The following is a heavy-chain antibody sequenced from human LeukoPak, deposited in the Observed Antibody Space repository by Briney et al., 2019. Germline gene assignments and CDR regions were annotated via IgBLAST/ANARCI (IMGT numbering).Heavy chain of an antibody. CDR1: GFTFSSYS. V-gene: IGHV3-21*01. CDR3: ARALGYCSGGSCYYAFDI. CDR2: ISSSSSYI. D-gene: IGHD2-15*01. Sequence: PGGSLRLSCAASGFTFSSYSMNWVRQAPGKGLEWVSSISSSSSYIYYADSVKGRFTISRDNDKNSLYLQMNSLRAEDRAVYYCARALGYCSGGSCYYAFDIWGQGTMVTVSS. J-gene: IGHJ3*02.